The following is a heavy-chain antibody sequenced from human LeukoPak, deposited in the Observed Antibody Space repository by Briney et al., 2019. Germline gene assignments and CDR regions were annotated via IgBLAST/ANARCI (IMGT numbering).Heavy chain of an antibody. Sequence: GASVKVSCKASGYTFTTYDINWERQATGQGLEWMGWMNTNNGNTGYARKFQGRVTMTRNTSISTAYMELSNLRSGDTAVYYCARVGFSSTSWYTWFDPWGQGTLVTVSS. V-gene: IGHV1-8*01. CDR2: MNTNNGNT. CDR3: ARVGFSSTSWYTWFDP. J-gene: IGHJ5*02. CDR1: GYTFTTYD. D-gene: IGHD2-2*02.